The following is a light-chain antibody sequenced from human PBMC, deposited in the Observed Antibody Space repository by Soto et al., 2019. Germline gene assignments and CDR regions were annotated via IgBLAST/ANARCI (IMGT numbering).Light chain of an antibody. CDR2: GAS. CDR3: QQYDGSPRT. J-gene: IGKJ1*01. CDR1: QSVSSSY. V-gene: IGKV3-20*01. Sequence: EIVLTQSPATLSLSPGERATLSCRASQSVSSSYLAWYQQKPGPAPRLLIHGASSRASGIPDKFSGSGSGTDFTLTISRLEPEDFSVYYCQQYDGSPRTFGQGTKVEIK.